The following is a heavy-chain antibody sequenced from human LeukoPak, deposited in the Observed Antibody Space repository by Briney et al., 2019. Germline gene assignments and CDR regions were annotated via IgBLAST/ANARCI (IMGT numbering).Heavy chain of an antibody. CDR2: INHNGST. D-gene: IGHD6-13*01. Sequence: SETLSLTCAVYGGSFSGYYWSWIRQPPGKGLEWIGEINHNGSTNYNPSLKSRVTISVDASKNQFSLKLSSVTAADTAVYYCARGGGIAAAGFDYWGQGTLVTVSS. CDR1: GGSFSGYY. V-gene: IGHV4-34*01. J-gene: IGHJ4*02. CDR3: ARGGGIAAAGFDY.